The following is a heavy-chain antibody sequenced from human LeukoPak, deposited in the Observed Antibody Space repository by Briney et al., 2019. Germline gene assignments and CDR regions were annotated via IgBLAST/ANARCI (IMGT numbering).Heavy chain of an antibody. CDR3: ARGGGYDWFDP. Sequence: SETLSLTCTVSGGSISSYYWSWIRQPPGKGLEWIGYIYYSGSTNYNPSLKSRVTISVDTSKNQFSLKLSSVTAADTAVYYCARGGGYDWFDPWGQGTLVTVSS. CDR2: IYYSGST. D-gene: IGHD5-12*01. CDR1: GGSISSYY. V-gene: IGHV4-59*01. J-gene: IGHJ5*02.